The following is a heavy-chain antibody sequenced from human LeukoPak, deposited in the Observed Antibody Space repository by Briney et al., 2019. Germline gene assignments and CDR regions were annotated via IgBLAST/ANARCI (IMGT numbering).Heavy chain of an antibody. CDR3: AGFSLLSTPWDY. J-gene: IGHJ4*02. CDR1: GGSFSGYY. CDR2: INHSGST. Sequence: SETLSLTCAAYGGSFSGYYWSWIRQPPGKGLEWIGEINHSGSTNYNPSLKSRVTISVDTSKNQFSLKLSSVTAADTAVYYCAGFSLLSTPWDYWGQGTLVTVSS. D-gene: IGHD2-2*01. V-gene: IGHV4-34*01.